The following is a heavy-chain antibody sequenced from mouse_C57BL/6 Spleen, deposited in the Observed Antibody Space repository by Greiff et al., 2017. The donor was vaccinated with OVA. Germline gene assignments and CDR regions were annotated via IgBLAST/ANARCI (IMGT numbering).Heavy chain of an antibody. CDR2: IYPGSGNT. J-gene: IGHJ4*01. CDR3: ARSDYIYAMDY. D-gene: IGHD1-3*01. CDR1: GYSFTSYY. Sequence: QVQLQQSGPELVKPGASVKISCKASGYSFTSYYIHWVKQRPGQGLEWIGWIYPGSGNTKYNEKFKGKATLTADTSSSTAYMQLSSLTSEDSAVYYYARSDYIYAMDYWGQGTSVTVSS. V-gene: IGHV1-66*01.